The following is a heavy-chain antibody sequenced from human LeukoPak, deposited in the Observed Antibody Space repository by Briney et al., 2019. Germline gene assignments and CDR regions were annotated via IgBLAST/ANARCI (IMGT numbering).Heavy chain of an antibody. D-gene: IGHD3-22*01. CDR1: GFTFSSYT. Sequence: GGSLRLSCAASGFTFSSYTMSWVRQAQGLEWVSSIRGNGGNTYYADSVKGRFTISRDNSKNTMYLQMNSLRAEDTAVYYCAKVGYYDSSGYVRRPFDYWGQGTLVTVSS. CDR3: AKVGYYDSSGYVRRPFDY. CDR2: IRGNGGNT. J-gene: IGHJ4*02. V-gene: IGHV3-23*01.